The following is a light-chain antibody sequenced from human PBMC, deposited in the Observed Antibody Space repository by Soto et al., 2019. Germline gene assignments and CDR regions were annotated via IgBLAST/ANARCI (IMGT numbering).Light chain of an antibody. V-gene: IGKV3-15*01. CDR1: QSVSSN. CDR2: GAS. J-gene: IGKJ2*01. Sequence: EVVMTQSPATVSVSPGERATLSCRASQSVSSNLAWYQQKPGQAPRLLIYGASTRAPGTPARFSGSGSGTEFTLTISSLQSEDFAGYYCQQYNSWPPYTFGQGTKLEIK. CDR3: QQYNSWPPYT.